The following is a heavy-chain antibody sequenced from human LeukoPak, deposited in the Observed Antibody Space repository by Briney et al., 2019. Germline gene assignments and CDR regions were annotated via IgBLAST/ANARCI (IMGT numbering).Heavy chain of an antibody. J-gene: IGHJ5*02. D-gene: IGHD2-15*01. V-gene: IGHV4-38-2*02. CDR2: IYHSGST. CDR1: GYSISRGYY. CDR3: ARSDVVVVAATPEGHWFDP. Sequence: SETLSLTCTVSGYSISRGYYWGWFRQPPGKGREWIGSIYHSGSTYYNPSLKSRVTISVDTSKNQFSLKLSSVTAADTAVYYCARSDVVVVAATPEGHWFDPWGQGTLVTVSS.